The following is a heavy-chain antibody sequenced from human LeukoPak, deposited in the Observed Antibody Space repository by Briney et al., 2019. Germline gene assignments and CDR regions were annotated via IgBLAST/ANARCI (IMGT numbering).Heavy chain of an antibody. CDR1: GGSISTYY. CDR2: IYTSGST. D-gene: IGHD2-21*02. CDR3: ARRGVTGYYYGMDV. Sequence: PSETLSLTCTVSGGSISTYYWSWIRQPPGKGLEWIGYIYTSGSTYYNPSLKSRVTISVDTSKNQFSLKLSSVTAADTAVYYCARRGVTGYYYGMDVWGQGTTVTVSS. J-gene: IGHJ6*02. V-gene: IGHV4-4*08.